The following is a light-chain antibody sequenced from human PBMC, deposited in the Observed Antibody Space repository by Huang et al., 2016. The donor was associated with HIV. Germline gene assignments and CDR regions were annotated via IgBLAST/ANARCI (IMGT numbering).Light chain of an antibody. V-gene: IGKV1-33*01. CDR1: QDICKY. Sequence: DIQMTQSPSSLSASIGDRVTITCQASQDICKYLNWYQQKSGQGPKLLIIDASNLQTGVASRFSGSGSGTDFTFTINTLQPEDIATYYCQHYDSLPPWTFGQGTRVQI. J-gene: IGKJ1*01. CDR2: DAS. CDR3: QHYDSLPPWT.